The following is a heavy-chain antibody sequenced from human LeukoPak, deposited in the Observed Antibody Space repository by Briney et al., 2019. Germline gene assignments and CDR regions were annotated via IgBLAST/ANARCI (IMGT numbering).Heavy chain of an antibody. CDR3: ARVLHMARARDGMDV. J-gene: IGHJ6*02. V-gene: IGHV4-34*01. Sequence: PSETLSLTCAVYGGSFSGYYWSWIRQPPGKGLEWIGEINHSGSTNYNPSLKSRVTISVDTSKNQFSLKLSSVTAADTAVYCCARVLHMARARDGMDVWGQGTTVTVSS. D-gene: IGHD3-10*01. CDR2: INHSGST. CDR1: GGSFSGYY.